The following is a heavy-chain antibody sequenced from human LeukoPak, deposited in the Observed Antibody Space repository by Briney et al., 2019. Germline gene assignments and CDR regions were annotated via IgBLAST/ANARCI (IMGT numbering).Heavy chain of an antibody. V-gene: IGHV4-39*01. CDR3: ARRTSSGCDY. J-gene: IGHJ4*02. Sequence: LEWIGSIYYSGSTYYNPSLKSRVTISVDTSKNQFSLKLSSVTAADTAVYYCARRTSSGCDYWGQGTLVTVSS. D-gene: IGHD3-22*01. CDR2: IYYSGST.